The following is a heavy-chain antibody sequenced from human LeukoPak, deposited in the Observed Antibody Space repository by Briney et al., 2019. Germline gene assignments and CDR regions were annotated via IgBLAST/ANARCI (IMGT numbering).Heavy chain of an antibody. Sequence: GALRISFAASGFTFSSYGMHWGRQAPCKGLEGVAVISYEGRNKNYADSLKGRFTISREDSKNTLYLKMNSLRAEDTAVYYCAKDRSRALWFGELKMDPWGQGALVTVS. D-gene: IGHD3-10*01. V-gene: IGHV3-30*18. J-gene: IGHJ5*02. CDR1: GFTFSSYG. CDR3: AKDRSRALWFGELKMDP. CDR2: ISYEGRNK.